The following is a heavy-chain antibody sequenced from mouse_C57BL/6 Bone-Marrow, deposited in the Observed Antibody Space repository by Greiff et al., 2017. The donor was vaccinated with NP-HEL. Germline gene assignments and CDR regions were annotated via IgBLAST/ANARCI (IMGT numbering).Heavy chain of an antibody. D-gene: IGHD2-1*01. CDR2: IYPGSGST. J-gene: IGHJ2*01. Sequence: VQLQQSGAELVKPGASVKMSCKASGYTFTSYWITWVKQRPGQGLEWIGDIYPGSGSTNYNEKFKSKATLTVDTSSSTAYMQLSSLTSEDSAVYYCARSGVSTMPFDYWGQGTTLTVSS. CDR1: GYTFTSYW. V-gene: IGHV1-55*01. CDR3: ARSGVSTMPFDY.